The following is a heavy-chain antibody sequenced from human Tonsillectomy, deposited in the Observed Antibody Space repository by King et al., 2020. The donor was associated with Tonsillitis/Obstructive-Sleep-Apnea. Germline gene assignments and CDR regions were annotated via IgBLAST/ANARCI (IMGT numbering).Heavy chain of an antibody. CDR2: IYYSGST. CDR1: GGSISSSSYY. CDR3: ARWFCDGSGSYYPEEIDY. V-gene: IGHV4-39*01. D-gene: IGHD3-10*01. J-gene: IGHJ4*02. Sequence: QLQESGPGLVKPSETLSLTCTVSGGSISSSSYYWGWIRQPPGKGLEWIGSIYYSGSTYYNPSLKSRVTISVDTSKNQFSLKLSSVTAADTAVYYCARWFCDGSGSYYPEEIDYWGQGTLVTVSS.